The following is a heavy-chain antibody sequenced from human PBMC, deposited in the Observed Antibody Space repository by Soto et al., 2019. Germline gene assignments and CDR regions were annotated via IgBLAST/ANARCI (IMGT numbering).Heavy chain of an antibody. CDR2: ISTYSGDT. Sequence: QVHLVQSGVEVKTPGASVKVSCQASGYTFFTYDISWVRQAPGPGLAWMGWISTYSGDTKYAQKFQGRVTMTTDTSTTTAYLELRSLRSDDTAVYYCARHHGPTTSENWFDPWGQGTLVTVSS. CDR3: ARHHGPTTSENWFDP. D-gene: IGHD5-12*01. J-gene: IGHJ5*02. CDR1: GYTFFTYD. V-gene: IGHV1-18*01.